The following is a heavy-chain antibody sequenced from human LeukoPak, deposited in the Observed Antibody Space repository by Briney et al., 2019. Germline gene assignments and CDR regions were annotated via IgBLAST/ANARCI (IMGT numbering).Heavy chain of an antibody. V-gene: IGHV3-30-3*01. Sequence: GGSLRLSCAASGFTFSSYAMRWVRQAPGKGLEWVAVISYDGSNKYYADSVKGRFTISRDNSKNTLYLQMNSLRAEDTAVYYCARGIVWYYDILTGAYWFDPWGQGTLVTVSS. D-gene: IGHD3-9*01. CDR1: GFTFSSYA. CDR3: ARGIVWYYDILTGAYWFDP. CDR2: ISYDGSNK. J-gene: IGHJ5*02.